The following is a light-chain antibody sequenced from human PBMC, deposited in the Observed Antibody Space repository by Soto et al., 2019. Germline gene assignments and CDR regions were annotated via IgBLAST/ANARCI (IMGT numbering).Light chain of an antibody. CDR2: QVS. Sequence: IVMTQIPLSAAVTLGQPASSSCRSSQSLLHSDGNTYLSWHHQRPGQPPRLLIFQVSNRLSGVPDRFSGNGAGTDFTLRISRVEAEDVGVYYCMQGTEFPRTFGPGTQVDIK. CDR1: QSLLHSDGNTY. J-gene: IGKJ3*01. CDR3: MQGTEFPRT. V-gene: IGKV2-24*01.